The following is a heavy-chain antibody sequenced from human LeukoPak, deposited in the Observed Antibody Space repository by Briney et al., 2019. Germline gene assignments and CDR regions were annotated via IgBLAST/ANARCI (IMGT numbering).Heavy chain of an antibody. V-gene: IGHV4-59*01. CDR2: IHYSGST. D-gene: IGHD6-13*01. CDR3: ARGGSSWYADY. CDR1: GGSISSYY. J-gene: IGHJ4*02. Sequence: SETLSLTCSVSGGSISSYYWSWIRQPPEKGLEWIGYIHYSGSTSYNPSLKSRVTMSVDTSKNQFSLKVSSVTAADTAVYYCARGGSSWYADYWGQGTLVTVSS.